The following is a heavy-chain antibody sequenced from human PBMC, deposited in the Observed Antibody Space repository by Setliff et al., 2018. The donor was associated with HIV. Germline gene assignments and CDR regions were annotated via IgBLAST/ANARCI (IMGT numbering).Heavy chain of an antibody. CDR1: GGSISSSNW. CDR2: IYYSGST. J-gene: IGHJ4*02. V-gene: IGHV4-4*02. Sequence: SETLSLTCAVSGGSISSSNWWSWVRQPPGKGLEWIGSIYYSGSTNYNPSLKSRVTISVDTSKNQFSLRLTSVTAADTAVYFCARVETTVTSRLDYWGQGTLVTVSS. D-gene: IGHD4-17*01. CDR3: ARVETTVTSRLDY.